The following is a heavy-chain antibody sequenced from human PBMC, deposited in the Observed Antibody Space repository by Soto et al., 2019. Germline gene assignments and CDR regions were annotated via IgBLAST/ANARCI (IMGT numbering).Heavy chain of an antibody. D-gene: IGHD3-3*01. CDR3: ASSGRYDFWSGYLSSRGFDP. J-gene: IGHJ5*02. CDR1: GGTFSSYA. Sequence: SVKVSCKASGGTFSSYAISWVRQAPGQGLEWMGGIIPIFGTANYAQKFQGRVTITADESTSTAYMELSSLRSEDTAVYYCASSGRYDFWSGYLSSRGFDPWGQGTLVTVSS. CDR2: IIPIFGTA. V-gene: IGHV1-69*13.